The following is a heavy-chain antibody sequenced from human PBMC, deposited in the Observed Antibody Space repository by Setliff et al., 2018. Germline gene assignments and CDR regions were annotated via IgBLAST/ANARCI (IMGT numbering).Heavy chain of an antibody. CDR3: ARGLSSSWYLYYYGMDV. D-gene: IGHD6-13*01. CDR2: TFYRSKWYY. J-gene: IGHJ6*02. V-gene: IGHV6-1*01. Sequence: SQTLSLTCAISGDSVSSNGAAWNWIRQSPSGGLEWLGRTFYRSKWYYDYALSVKSRITVNPDTSKNQFSLHLNSVTPEDTAVYYCARGLSSSWYLYYYGMDVWGQGTTVTVSS. CDR1: GDSVSSNGAA.